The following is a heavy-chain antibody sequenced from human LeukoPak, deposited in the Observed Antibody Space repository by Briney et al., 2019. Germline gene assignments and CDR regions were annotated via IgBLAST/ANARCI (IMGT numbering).Heavy chain of an antibody. CDR1: GYTFTGYY. J-gene: IGHJ6*03. CDR2: INPNSGGT. D-gene: IGHD3-10*01. V-gene: IGHV1-2*02. CDR3: ARLPPSMVRGVIRHHYYYYMDV. Sequence: ASVKVSCKASGYTFTGYYMHWVRQAPGQGLEWMGWINPNSGGTNYAQKLQGRVTMTRNTSISTAYMELSSLRSEDTAVYYCARLPPSMVRGVIRHHYYYYMDVWGKGTTVTISS.